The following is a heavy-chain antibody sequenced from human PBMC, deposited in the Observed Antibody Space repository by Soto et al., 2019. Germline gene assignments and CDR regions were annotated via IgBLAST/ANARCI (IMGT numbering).Heavy chain of an antibody. J-gene: IGHJ4*02. V-gene: IGHV3-48*02. Sequence: EVQLVESGGGLVQPGGSLRLSCAASGFTFSSYSMNWVGQAPGKGLEWVSYISSSSSTIYYADSVKGRFTISRDNAKNSRYLQMNSLRDEDTAVYYCARAFGDYVFSDYWGQGTLVTVSS. CDR3: ARAFGDYVFSDY. CDR2: ISSSSSTI. D-gene: IGHD4-17*01. CDR1: GFTFSSYS.